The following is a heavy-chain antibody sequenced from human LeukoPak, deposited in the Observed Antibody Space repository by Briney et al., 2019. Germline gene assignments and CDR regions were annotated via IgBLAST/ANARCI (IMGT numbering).Heavy chain of an antibody. CDR3: AKDLGEQWLITAFDY. Sequence: GGSLRLSCAASGFTFSNYAMTWVRQAPGKGLEWVSVISGSGSSTYYADSVKGRFTISRDNSKNTLFLQMNSLRAEDTAVYYCAKDLGEQWLITAFDYWGQGTLVTVSS. D-gene: IGHD6-19*01. CDR2: ISGSGSST. J-gene: IGHJ4*02. V-gene: IGHV3-23*01. CDR1: GFTFSNYA.